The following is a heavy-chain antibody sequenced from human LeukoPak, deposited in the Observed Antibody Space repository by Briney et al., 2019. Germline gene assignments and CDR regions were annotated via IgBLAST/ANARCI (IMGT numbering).Heavy chain of an antibody. Sequence: ETLSLTCAVYGGSFSGYYWSWIRQAPGKGLEWVSAIRASGGTAYYADSVKGRFTISGDNSKNTLYLQMNSLRAEDTAVYYCAKVWAHDGSGNPYWHFDLWGRGTLVTVSS. CDR2: IRASGGTA. V-gene: IGHV3-23*01. CDR3: AKVWAHDGSGNPYWHFDL. CDR1: GGSFSGYY. D-gene: IGHD3-10*01. J-gene: IGHJ2*01.